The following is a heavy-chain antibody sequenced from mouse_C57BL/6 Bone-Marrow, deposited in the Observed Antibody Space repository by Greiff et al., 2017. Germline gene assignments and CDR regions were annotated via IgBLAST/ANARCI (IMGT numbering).Heavy chain of an antibody. Sequence: EVKLVESGGGLVKPGGSLKLSCAASGFTFSSYTMSWVHQTPEKRLEWVATISGGGGNTYYPDSVKGRFTISRDNAKNTLYLQMSSLRSEDTALYYCASLYYDGSSYPPWFAYWGQGTLVTVSA. V-gene: IGHV5-9*01. D-gene: IGHD1-1*01. CDR2: ISGGGGNT. CDR3: ASLYYDGSSYPPWFAY. J-gene: IGHJ3*01. CDR1: GFTFSSYT.